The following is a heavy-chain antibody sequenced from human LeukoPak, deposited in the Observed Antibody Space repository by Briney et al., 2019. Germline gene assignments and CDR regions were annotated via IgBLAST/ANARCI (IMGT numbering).Heavy chain of an antibody. CDR2: IIPIFGTA. CDR1: GGTFSSYA. D-gene: IGHD4-23*01. CDR3: AGDGNYGGNSPYYYYMDV. V-gene: IGHV1-69*05. J-gene: IGHJ6*03. Sequence: SVKVSCKASGGTFSSYAISWVRQAPGQGLEWMGGIIPIFGTANYAQKFQGRVTITTDESTSTAYMELSSLGSEDTAVYYCAGDGNYGGNSPYYYYMDVWGKGTTVTVSS.